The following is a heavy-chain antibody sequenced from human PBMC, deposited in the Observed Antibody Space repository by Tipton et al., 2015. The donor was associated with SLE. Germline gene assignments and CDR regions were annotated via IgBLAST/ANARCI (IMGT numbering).Heavy chain of an antibody. J-gene: IGHJ3*02. Sequence: LRLSCAVYGGSFTGNYWSWIRQPPGKGLEWIGEINHGGNTNYNASLKSRVAISVDTSKNQFSLKLSSVTAADTAVYYCARTLGYCSSTSCSKAFGIWGQGTMVTVSS. CDR1: GGSFTGNY. CDR2: INHGGNT. D-gene: IGHD2-2*01. V-gene: IGHV4-34*01. CDR3: ARTLGYCSSTSCSKAFGI.